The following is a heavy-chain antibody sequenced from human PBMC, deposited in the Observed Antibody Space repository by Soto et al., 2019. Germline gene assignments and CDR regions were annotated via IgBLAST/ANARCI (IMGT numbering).Heavy chain of an antibody. D-gene: IGHD3-10*01. Sequence: EVQLVQSGAEVKKPGESLRISCKGSGYSFTSYWISWVRQMPGKGLEWMGRIDPSDSYTNYSPSFQGHVTISADKSISTAYLQWSSLKASDTAMYYCARSGPPSYYYYGMDVWGQGTTVTVSS. CDR3: ARSGPPSYYYYGMDV. CDR2: IDPSDSYT. V-gene: IGHV5-10-1*03. J-gene: IGHJ6*02. CDR1: GYSFTSYW.